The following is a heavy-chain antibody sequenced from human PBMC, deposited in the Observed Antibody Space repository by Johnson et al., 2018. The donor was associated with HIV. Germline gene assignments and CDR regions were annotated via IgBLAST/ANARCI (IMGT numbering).Heavy chain of an antibody. D-gene: IGHD3-22*01. V-gene: IGHV3-33*01. CDR3: ARERVWYYDSSGDVAFDI. J-gene: IGHJ3*02. CDR2: LWYDGTTA. CDR1: GFTFNIYG. Sequence: QVQLVESGGDMVQPGRSLRLSCSASGFTFNIYGMLWVRQAPGKGLEWVAILWYDGTTAFYADSVKGRLTISRDNSKNTLYLQMSSLRAEDTAVYYCARERVWYYDSSGDVAFDIWGQGTMVTVSS.